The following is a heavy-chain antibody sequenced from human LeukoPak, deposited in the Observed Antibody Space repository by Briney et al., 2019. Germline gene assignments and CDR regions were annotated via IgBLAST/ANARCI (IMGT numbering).Heavy chain of an antibody. CDR3: ARALGIAAAGNAFY. CDR2: IYNSGST. J-gene: IGHJ4*02. D-gene: IGHD6-13*01. CDR1: GYSISNGYY. Sequence: PSETLSLTCTVSGYSISNGYYWGWIRQPPGKGLEWIGSIYNSGSTYYNPPLKSRVTISVDTSKNQFSLKLSSVTAADTAVYFCARALGIAAAGNAFYWGQGTLVTVSS. V-gene: IGHV4-38-2*02.